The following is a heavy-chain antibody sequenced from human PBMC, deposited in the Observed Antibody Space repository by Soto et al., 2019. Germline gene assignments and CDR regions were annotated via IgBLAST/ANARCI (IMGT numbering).Heavy chain of an antibody. J-gene: IGHJ4*02. CDR3: ARGGNYDFWSGRPAYFDY. D-gene: IGHD3-3*01. CDR2: IYYSGST. Sequence: SETLSLTCTVSGGSISSYYWSWIRQPPGKGLEWIGYIYYSGSTNYNPSLKSRVTISVDTSKNQFSLKLSSVTAADTAVYYCARGGNYDFWSGRPAYFDYWGQGTLVTSPQ. V-gene: IGHV4-59*08. CDR1: GGSISSYY.